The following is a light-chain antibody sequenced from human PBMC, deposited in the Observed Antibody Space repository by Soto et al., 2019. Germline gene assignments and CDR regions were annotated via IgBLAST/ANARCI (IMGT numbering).Light chain of an antibody. CDR1: QSVRNNN. CDR3: QQYHDWVT. J-gene: IGKJ4*01. V-gene: IGKV3D-7*01. Sequence: IVLTQSPATLSLSPGERATLSCRASQSVRNNNLNWYQQKAGQAPRLLIYGASTRATGIPARFSGSGSGTEFTLTISYLRPEDSAVYFCQQYHDWVTFGGRTKVDIK. CDR2: GAS.